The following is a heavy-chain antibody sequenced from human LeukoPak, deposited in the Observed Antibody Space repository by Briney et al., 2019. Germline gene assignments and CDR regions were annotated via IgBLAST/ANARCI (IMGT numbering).Heavy chain of an antibody. V-gene: IGHV3-23*01. CDR2: IRGSGDIT. CDR1: GFTFSSYA. J-gene: IGHJ4*02. D-gene: IGHD6-19*01. Sequence: PGGSLRLSCAASGFTFSSYAMHWVRQAPGKGLEWVSVIRGSGDITYYADSVKGRFTISRDNSKNTLYLQMNSLRAEDTAVYYCAKDLRAVANSYDFDYWGQGTLVTVSS. CDR3: AKDLRAVANSYDFDY.